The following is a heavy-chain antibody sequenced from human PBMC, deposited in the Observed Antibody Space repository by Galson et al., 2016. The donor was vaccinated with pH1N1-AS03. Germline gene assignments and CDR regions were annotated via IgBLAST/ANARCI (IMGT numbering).Heavy chain of an antibody. D-gene: IGHD2-21*01. J-gene: IGHJ3*02. CDR1: GYDFINYW. CDR2: IDPRDSDA. V-gene: IGHV5-51*01. CDR3: PRHRQSETYSEPFDI. Sequence: QSGAEVKKPGESLKISCKASGYDFINYWIGWVRQMPGKGLEWMGVIDPRDSDARYSSSFQGQVTISADKSITTAHLQWGSLKASDTGMYFCPRHRQSETYSEPFDIWGQGTMVTVSS.